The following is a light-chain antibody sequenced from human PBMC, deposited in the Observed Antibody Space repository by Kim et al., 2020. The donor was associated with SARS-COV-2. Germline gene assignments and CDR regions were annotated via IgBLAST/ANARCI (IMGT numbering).Light chain of an antibody. CDR2: AAS. CDR1: QRISSS. CDR3: QQNYTFPRT. Sequence: DIQMTQSPSSLSASVGDRVTITCRTSQRISSSLNWYQQKPGTAPKLLIYAASGLQSGVPSRFSGSGSGTDFTLTINGLQPEDFATYFCQQNYTFPRTFGQGTKVDIK. J-gene: IGKJ1*01. V-gene: IGKV1-39*01.